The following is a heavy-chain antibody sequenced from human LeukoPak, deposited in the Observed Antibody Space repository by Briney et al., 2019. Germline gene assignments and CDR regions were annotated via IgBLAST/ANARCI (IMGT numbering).Heavy chain of an antibody. CDR2: INPSGDST. CDR1: GYTFTSYG. Sequence: ASVKVSCKASGYTFTSYGISWVRQAPGQGLEWMGMINPSGDSTRYSQKFQGTVTMTRDTSTSTVYMELSSLRSEDTAVYYCAREDLYDGGGPDGFDIWGQGTMVTVSS. J-gene: IGHJ3*02. D-gene: IGHD3-22*01. CDR3: AREDLYDGGGPDGFDI. V-gene: IGHV1-46*01.